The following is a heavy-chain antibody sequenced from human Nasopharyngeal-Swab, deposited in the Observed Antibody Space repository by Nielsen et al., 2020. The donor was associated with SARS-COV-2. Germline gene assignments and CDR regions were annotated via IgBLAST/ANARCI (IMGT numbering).Heavy chain of an antibody. V-gene: IGHV2-70*17. Sequence: SGPTLVTPTQTLTLTCSFSGFSLTTTGMCIHWIRQPPGKALDWLARIDWDDDKFYNTSLTTRLTVSKDTSQNQVVLTMTNMDPADTATYYCARIIAWGSYAFDIWGQGTMVTVSS. J-gene: IGHJ3*02. CDR1: GFSLTTTGMC. CDR3: ARIIAWGSYAFDI. CDR2: IDWDDDK. D-gene: IGHD3-16*01.